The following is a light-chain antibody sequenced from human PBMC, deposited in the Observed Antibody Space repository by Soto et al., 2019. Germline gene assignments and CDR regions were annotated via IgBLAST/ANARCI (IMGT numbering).Light chain of an antibody. Sequence: QSARTQPASVSGSPGQSITISCTGTSSDVGGYNYVSWYQQHPGKAPKLMIYDVSNRPSGVSNRFSGSKSGNTASLTISGLQAEDDADYYCSSYTSSSTLPYVFGTGTKVTVL. CDR2: DVS. J-gene: IGLJ1*01. CDR1: SSDVGGYNY. CDR3: SSYTSSSTLPYV. V-gene: IGLV2-14*01.